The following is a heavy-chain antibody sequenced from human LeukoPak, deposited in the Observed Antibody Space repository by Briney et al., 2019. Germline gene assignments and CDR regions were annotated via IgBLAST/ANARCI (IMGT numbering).Heavy chain of an antibody. D-gene: IGHD2-21*01. V-gene: IGHV3-48*04. CDR3: ARESGLGVISPYSDY. Sequence: GGSLRLSCAASGFSFTGYSMNWFRQAPGKGLEWVSYISITSDKIYYADSVKGRFTISRDNAKNSLYLQMNSLRAEDTAIYYCARESGLGVISPYSDYWGQGTLVTVSP. CDR1: GFSFTGYS. J-gene: IGHJ4*02. CDR2: ISITSDKI.